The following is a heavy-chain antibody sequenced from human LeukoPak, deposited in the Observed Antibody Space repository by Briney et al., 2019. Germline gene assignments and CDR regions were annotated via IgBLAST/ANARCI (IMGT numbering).Heavy chain of an antibody. CDR2: IRYDGSNK. CDR3: AKDPTAAAASFDY. D-gene: IGHD6-13*01. J-gene: IGHJ4*02. Sequence: GGSLRLSCAASGFTFSSHGMHWVRQAPGKGLEWVAFIRYDGSNKYYADSVKGRFTISRDNSKNTLYLQMNSLRAEDTAVYYCAKDPTAAAASFDYWGQGTLVTVSS. CDR1: GFTFSSHG. V-gene: IGHV3-30*02.